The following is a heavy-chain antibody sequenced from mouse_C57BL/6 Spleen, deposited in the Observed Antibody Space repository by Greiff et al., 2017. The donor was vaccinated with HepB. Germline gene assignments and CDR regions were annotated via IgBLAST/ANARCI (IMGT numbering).Heavy chain of an antibody. V-gene: IGHV8-8*01. Sequence: QVTLKESGPGILQPSQTLSLTCSFSGFSLSTFGMGVGWIRQPSGKGLEWLAHIWWDDDKYYNPALKSRLTISKDTSKNQVLLKIANVDTADTATYYCARIRVYDGYYVRNWYFDVWGTGTTVTVSS. D-gene: IGHD2-3*01. CDR1: GFSLSTFGMG. J-gene: IGHJ1*03. CDR3: ARIRVYDGYYVRNWYFDV. CDR2: IWWDDDK.